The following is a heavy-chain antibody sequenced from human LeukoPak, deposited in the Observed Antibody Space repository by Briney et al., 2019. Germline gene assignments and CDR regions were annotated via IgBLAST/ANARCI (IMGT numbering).Heavy chain of an antibody. J-gene: IGHJ3*02. CDR1: GFTFSSYG. Sequence: GGSLRLSCAASGFTFSSYGMHWVRQAPGKGLEWVAVIWYDGSNKYYADSVKGRFTISRDNSKNTLYLQMNSLRAEDTGVYYCAKDGGYCSSTSCYDAFDIWGQGTMVTVSS. D-gene: IGHD2-2*03. CDR3: AKDGGYCSSTSCYDAFDI. CDR2: IWYDGSNK. V-gene: IGHV3-33*06.